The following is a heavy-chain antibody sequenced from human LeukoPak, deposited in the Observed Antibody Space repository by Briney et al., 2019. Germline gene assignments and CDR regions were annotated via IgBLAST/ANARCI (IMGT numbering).Heavy chain of an antibody. CDR2: IIPILGIA. Sequence: SVKVSCKASGYTFTGYYMHWVRQAPGQGLEWMGRIIPILGIANYAQKFQGRVTITADKSTSTAYMELSSLRSEDTAVYYCARAYYDSSGQMGYWGQGTLVTVSS. CDR1: GYTFTGYY. V-gene: IGHV1-69*02. CDR3: ARAYYDSSGQMGY. J-gene: IGHJ4*02. D-gene: IGHD3-22*01.